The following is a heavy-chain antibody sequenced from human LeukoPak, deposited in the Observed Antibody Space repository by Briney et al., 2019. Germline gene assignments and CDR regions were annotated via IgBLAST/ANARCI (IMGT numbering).Heavy chain of an antibody. Sequence: GGSLRLSCAASGFTFSNHGMNWVRQAPGKGLEWVSGISPSGDITYYADSVKGRFTISRDNSKNTLYLQMNSLRAEDTAVYYCAKEDTVTTYFDYWGQGTLVTVSS. CDR1: GFTFSNHG. CDR3: AKEDTVTTYFDY. V-gene: IGHV3-23*01. J-gene: IGHJ4*02. D-gene: IGHD4-17*01. CDR2: ISPSGDIT.